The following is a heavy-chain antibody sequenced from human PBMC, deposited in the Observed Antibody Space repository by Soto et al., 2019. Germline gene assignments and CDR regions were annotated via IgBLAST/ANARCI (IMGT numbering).Heavy chain of an antibody. V-gene: IGHV3-21*01. CDR3: ARDSPVAGSFDY. J-gene: IGHJ4*02. D-gene: IGHD6-19*01. Sequence: SLRLSCAASGFTFSSYSMNWVRQAPGKGLEWVSSISSSSSYIYYADSVKGRFTISRDNAKNSLYLRMNSLRAEDTAVYYCARDSPVAGSFDYWGQGTLVTVSS. CDR2: ISSSSSYI. CDR1: GFTFSSYS.